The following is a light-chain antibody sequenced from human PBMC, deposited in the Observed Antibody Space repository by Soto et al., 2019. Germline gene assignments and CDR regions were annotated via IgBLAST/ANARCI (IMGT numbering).Light chain of an antibody. CDR1: SSDVGGYNY. Sequence: QSALTQPASASGSPGQSITISCTGTSSDVGGYNYVSWYQQHPGKAPKLMIYEVNKRPSGVSNRFSGSKSGNTASLTISGLQAEDEADYYCSPYTGSGNPVVFGRGTKVTVL. CDR2: EVN. CDR3: SPYTGSGNPVV. J-gene: IGLJ2*01. V-gene: IGLV2-14*01.